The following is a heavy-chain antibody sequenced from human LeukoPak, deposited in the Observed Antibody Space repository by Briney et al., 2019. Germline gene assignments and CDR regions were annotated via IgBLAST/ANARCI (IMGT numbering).Heavy chain of an antibody. Sequence: TGGSLRLSCAASGFTFSSYSMNWVRQAPGKGLEWVSYISSSSSTIYYADSVKGRFTISRDNAKNSLYLQMNSLRGEDTAVYYCARGGYCSSTSCYYPYYFDYWGQGTLVTVSS. D-gene: IGHD2-2*01. CDR2: ISSSSSTI. V-gene: IGHV3-48*04. CDR1: GFTFSSYS. J-gene: IGHJ4*02. CDR3: ARGGYCSSTSCYYPYYFDY.